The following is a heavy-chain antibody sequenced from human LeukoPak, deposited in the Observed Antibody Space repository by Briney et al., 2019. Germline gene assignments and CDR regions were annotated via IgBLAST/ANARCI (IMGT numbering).Heavy chain of an antibody. CDR2: IWFDGSHK. D-gene: IGHD3-10*01. V-gene: IGHV3-33*01. Sequence: GGSLRLSCAASGFTFSTFGMHWVRQAPGKGLEWVAVIWFDGSHKIYSDSVKGRFTISRDDSKNTVYLQMNSLRVDDTAVYYCATKRGSGSYLIDYWGQGTLVTVSS. CDR3: ATKRGSGSYLIDY. J-gene: IGHJ4*02. CDR1: GFTFSTFG.